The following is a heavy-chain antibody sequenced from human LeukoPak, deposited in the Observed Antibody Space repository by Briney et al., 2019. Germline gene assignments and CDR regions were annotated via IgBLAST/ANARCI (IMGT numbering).Heavy chain of an antibody. CDR3: ARNSYDPYYFDY. Sequence: SGKVSCKASGGTFSSYAISWVRQAPGQGLEWMGGIIPIFGTANYAQKFQGRVTITADESTSTAYMELSSLRSEDTAVYYCARNSYDPYYFDYWGQGTLVTVSS. J-gene: IGHJ4*02. CDR1: GGTFSSYA. D-gene: IGHD3-22*01. CDR2: IIPIFGTA. V-gene: IGHV1-69*13.